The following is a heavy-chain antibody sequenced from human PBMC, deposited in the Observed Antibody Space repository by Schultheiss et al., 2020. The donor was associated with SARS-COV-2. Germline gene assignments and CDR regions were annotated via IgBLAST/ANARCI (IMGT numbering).Heavy chain of an antibody. Sequence: GGSLRLSCAASGFTFSNAWMSWVRQAPGKGLEWVSAISGSGGSTYYADSVKGRFTISRDNSKNTLYLQMNSLRAEDTAVYYCARDGPEAYCGGDCYSGYYYGMDVWGQGTTVTVSS. J-gene: IGHJ6*02. CDR1: GFTFSNAW. D-gene: IGHD2-21*02. CDR2: ISGSGGST. V-gene: IGHV3-23*01. CDR3: ARDGPEAYCGGDCYSGYYYGMDV.